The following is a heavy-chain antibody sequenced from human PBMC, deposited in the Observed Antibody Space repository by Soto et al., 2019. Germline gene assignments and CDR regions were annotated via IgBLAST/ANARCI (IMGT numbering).Heavy chain of an antibody. CDR2: ISGSGGST. CDR1: GFTFSSYA. Sequence: EVQLLESGGGLVQPGGSLRLSCAASGFTFSSYAMSWVRQAPGKGLEWVSAISGSGGSTYYADSVKGRFTISRDNSKNTRYRQLNSLRAEDTAVYYCAKVGSGDYGLGGMDVWGQGTTVTVSS. J-gene: IGHJ6*02. V-gene: IGHV3-23*01. CDR3: AKVGSGDYGLGGMDV. D-gene: IGHD4-17*01.